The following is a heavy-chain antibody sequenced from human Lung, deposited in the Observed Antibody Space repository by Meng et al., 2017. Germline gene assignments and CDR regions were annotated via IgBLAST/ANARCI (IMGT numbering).Heavy chain of an antibody. J-gene: IGHJ4*02. CDR2: INHSGST. V-gene: IGHV4-34*01. Sequence: QVQLQQWGAGLLKPSETLSLTCVVSGGSFSDYYWSWIRQPPGKGLEWIGEINHSGSTNYNPSLESRATISVDTSQNNLSLKLSSVTAADSAVYYCARGPTTMAHDFDYWGQGTLVTDSS. CDR1: GGSFSDYY. CDR3: ARGPTTMAHDFDY. D-gene: IGHD4-11*01.